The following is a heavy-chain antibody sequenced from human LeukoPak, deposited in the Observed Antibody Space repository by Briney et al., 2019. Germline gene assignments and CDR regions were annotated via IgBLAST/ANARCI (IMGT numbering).Heavy chain of an antibody. CDR2: ISGSGGFT. D-gene: IGHD3-10*01. V-gene: IGHV3-23*01. J-gene: IGHJ4*02. Sequence: GGSLRLSCAASGFTFSSYAMSWVRQAPGKGLEWVSAISGSGGFTYYADSVKGRFTISRDNSKNALYLQMNSLRAEDTAVYFCAKEDAKVRGVINYWGQGTLVTVSS. CDR3: AKEDAKVRGVINY. CDR1: GFTFSSYA.